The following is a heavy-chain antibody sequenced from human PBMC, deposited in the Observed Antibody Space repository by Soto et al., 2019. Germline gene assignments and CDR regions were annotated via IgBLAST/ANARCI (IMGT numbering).Heavy chain of an antibody. CDR3: TTVSPLASSWTPSGWFDP. J-gene: IGHJ5*02. D-gene: IGHD6-13*01. CDR1: GFTFSNAW. V-gene: IGHV3-15*07. CDR2: IKSKTDGGTT. Sequence: GGSLRLSCAASGFTFSNAWMNWVRQAPGKGLEWVGRIKSKTDGGTTDYAAPVKGRFTISRDDSKNTLYLQMNSLKTEDTAVYYCTTVSPLASSWTPSGWFDPWGQGTLVTVSS.